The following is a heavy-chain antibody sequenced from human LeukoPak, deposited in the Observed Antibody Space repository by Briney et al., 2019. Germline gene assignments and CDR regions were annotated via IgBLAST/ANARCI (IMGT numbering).Heavy chain of an antibody. Sequence: PGGSLRLSCAASGFTFSSYSMNWVRQAPGKGLEWVSSISSSSSYIYYADSVKGRFTISRDNAKNSLYLQMNSLRAEDTAVYYCARNSFSSIAALWSYWGQGTLVTVSS. CDR2: ISSSSSYI. J-gene: IGHJ4*02. V-gene: IGHV3-21*01. CDR1: GFTFSSYS. CDR3: ARNSFSSIAALWSY. D-gene: IGHD6-6*01.